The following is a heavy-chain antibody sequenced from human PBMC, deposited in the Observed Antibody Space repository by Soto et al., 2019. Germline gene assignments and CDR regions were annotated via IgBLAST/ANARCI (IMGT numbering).Heavy chain of an antibody. D-gene: IGHD6-19*01. CDR1: GFTFSHCW. Sequence: EEHLGESGGGLVQRGGSLRLYCATSGFTFSHCWMSWVRQAPGKGLEWVANINQDGSEQYYVDSVKGRFTVSRDNAKNSLYLEMNNLRADDTAMYYCTQAETGRYSCSGNSYGRDYWGQGTLVTVSS. CDR2: INQDGSEQ. J-gene: IGHJ4*02. CDR3: TQAETGRYSCSGNSYGRDY. V-gene: IGHV3-7*01.